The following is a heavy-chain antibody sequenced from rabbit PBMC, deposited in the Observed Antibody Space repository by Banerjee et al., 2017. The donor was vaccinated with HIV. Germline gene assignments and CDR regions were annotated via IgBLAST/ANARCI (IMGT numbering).Heavy chain of an antibody. Sequence: QEHLVESGGGLVQPGGSLKLSCKASGFDFSSYGVSWVRQAPGKGLEWIGYIAADTGDYTQYASWAKGRFTMSKTSSTTVTLQMTSLTAADTATYFCARDLAGVIGWNFNLWGPGTLVTVS. J-gene: IGHJ4*01. CDR1: GFDFSSYG. D-gene: IGHD4-1*01. V-gene: IGHV1S45*01. CDR2: IAADTGDYT. CDR3: ARDLAGVIGWNFNL.